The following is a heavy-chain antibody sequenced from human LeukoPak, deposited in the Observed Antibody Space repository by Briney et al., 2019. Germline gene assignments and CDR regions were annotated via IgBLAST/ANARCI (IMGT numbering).Heavy chain of an antibody. V-gene: IGHV5-51*01. CDR1: GYSFTSYW. J-gene: IGHJ6*02. Sequence: GESLKISCKGSGYSFTSYWIGWVRQMPGKGLEWMGIIYPGDSDTRYSPSLQGQVTISADKSISTAYLQWSSLKASDTAMYYCARQNVESYYGSGSHYYYYGMDVWGQGTTVTVSS. CDR3: ARQNVESYYGSGSHYYYYGMDV. D-gene: IGHD3-10*01. CDR2: IYPGDSDT.